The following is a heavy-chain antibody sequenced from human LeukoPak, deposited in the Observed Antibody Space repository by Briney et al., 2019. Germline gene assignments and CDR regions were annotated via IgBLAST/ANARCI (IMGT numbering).Heavy chain of an antibody. CDR3: AKARGWIQEFDY. V-gene: IGHV3-11*01. J-gene: IGHJ4*02. Sequence: GGSLRLSCEASGFTFSDPYMSWIRQAPGKGLECLSYISGSGTDINYADSVRGRFTISRDNAKNLLYLQMNDLRLEDTAVYYCAKARGWIQEFDYWGQGTLVTVSS. D-gene: IGHD5-18*01. CDR2: ISGSGTDI. CDR1: GFTFSDPY.